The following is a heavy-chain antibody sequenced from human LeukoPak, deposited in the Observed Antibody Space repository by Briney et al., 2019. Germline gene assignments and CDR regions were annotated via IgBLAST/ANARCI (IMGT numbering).Heavy chain of an antibody. CDR1: GFTFARYD. D-gene: IGHD6-19*01. V-gene: IGHV1-69*13. Sequence: ASVKVSCKASGFTFARYDINWVRQATGQGLEWMGGIIPIFGTANYAQKFQGRVTITADESTSTAYMELSSLRSEDTAVYYCARNVPSSSSGWYGQEDYWGQGTLVTVSS. J-gene: IGHJ4*02. CDR3: ARNVPSSSSGWYGQEDY. CDR2: IIPIFGTA.